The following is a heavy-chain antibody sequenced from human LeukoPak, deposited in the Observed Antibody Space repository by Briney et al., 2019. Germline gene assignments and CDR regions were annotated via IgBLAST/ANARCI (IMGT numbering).Heavy chain of an antibody. V-gene: IGHV4-38-2*01. Sequence: PSEALSLTCAVSGYSISSGHYWGWIRQPPGKGLEWIGSMYHSGSTYFNPSFKSRVTISVDTSKNQFSLTLSSVTAADTAVYFCARVSGSGTALDAFDIWGQGTMVIVSS. D-gene: IGHD1-1*01. CDR2: MYHSGST. CDR1: GYSISSGHY. J-gene: IGHJ3*02. CDR3: ARVSGSGTALDAFDI.